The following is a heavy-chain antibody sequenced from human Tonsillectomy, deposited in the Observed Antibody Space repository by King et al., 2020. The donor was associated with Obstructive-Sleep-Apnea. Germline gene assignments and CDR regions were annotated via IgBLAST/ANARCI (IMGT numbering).Heavy chain of an antibody. Sequence: LQLQESGPGLVKPSETLSLTCTVSGDSISSYFWSWVRQPPGQVLEWVGYIFYSGSTNYNPSLKSRVTISVDTSKNQFSLTLISVTAADTAVYYCARSESGWYFDLWGRGTLVTVSS. V-gene: IGHV4-59*08. D-gene: IGHD3-10*01. J-gene: IGHJ2*01. CDR3: ARSESGWYFDL. CDR2: IFYSGST. CDR1: GDSISSYF.